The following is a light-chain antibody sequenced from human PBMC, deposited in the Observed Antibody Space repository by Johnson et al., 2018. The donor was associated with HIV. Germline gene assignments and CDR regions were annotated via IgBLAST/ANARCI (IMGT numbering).Light chain of an antibody. CDR2: ENN. V-gene: IGLV1-51*02. Sequence: QSVLTQPPSVSAAPGQKVTISCSGSSSNIGNNYVSWYQQLPGTAPKLLIYENNKRPSGSPDRFSGSKSGTSATLGITGLPTGDEADYYCGTWDSSLSSGYVFGTGTKVTVL. CDR1: SSNIGNNY. J-gene: IGLJ1*01. CDR3: GTWDSSLSSGYV.